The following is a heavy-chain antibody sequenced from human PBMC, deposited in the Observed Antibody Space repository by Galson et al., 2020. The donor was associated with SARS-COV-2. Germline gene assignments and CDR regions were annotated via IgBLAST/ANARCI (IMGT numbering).Heavy chain of an antibody. V-gene: IGHV6-1*01. J-gene: IGHJ1*01. CDR2: TYYRSKWNH. D-gene: IGHD2-2*01. CDR3: ARDLGGYCSSTSCPGPIDL. CDR1: GDRVPTNSAA. Sequence: SQTPSLTCCIPGDRVPTNSAARNWIRQSPTRGLEWLGRTYYRSKWNHDYALSLRSRITINPDTSKNQVSLHLNSVTPEDTAVYYCARDLGGYCSSTSCPGPIDLWGQGTLVTVSP.